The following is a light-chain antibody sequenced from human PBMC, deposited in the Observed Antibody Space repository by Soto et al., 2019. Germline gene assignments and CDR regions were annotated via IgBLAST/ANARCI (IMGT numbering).Light chain of an antibody. J-gene: IGLJ1*01. V-gene: IGLV2-11*01. Sequence: QSVLTQPRSVSGSPGQSVTVSCTGTSSDVGGYNYVSWYRQYPGEAPKLLIYDVTERLSGVPDRFSGSKSGNTASLTISGLQAEGEADYYCCSYAGGHIHYIIGTGTKVTV. CDR2: DVT. CDR3: CSYAGGHIHYI. CDR1: SSDVGGYNY.